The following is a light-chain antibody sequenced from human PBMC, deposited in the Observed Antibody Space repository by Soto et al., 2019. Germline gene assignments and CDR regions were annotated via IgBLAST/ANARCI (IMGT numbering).Light chain of an antibody. V-gene: IGKV3-20*01. CDR2: AAS. CDR3: QQNNRWPHIT. J-gene: IGKJ5*01. CDR1: QSVSSSF. Sequence: EIVLTQSPGTLSLSPGERATLSCRASQSVSSSFLAWYQQKPGQAPRLLIYAASRRATGIPDRFSGSGSGTDFTLTISRLEPEDFAVYFCQQNNRWPHITFGQGTRLVIK.